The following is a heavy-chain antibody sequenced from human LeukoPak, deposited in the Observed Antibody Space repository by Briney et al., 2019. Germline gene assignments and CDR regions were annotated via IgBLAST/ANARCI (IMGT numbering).Heavy chain of an antibody. CDR2: IKQGGGEG. J-gene: IGHJ4*02. CDR1: GFTFNRHW. V-gene: IGHV3-7*03. D-gene: IGHD4-17*01. CDR3: ARGPDYGARTDYLDY. Sequence: GGSLRLSCAASGFTFNRHWMNWVRQAPGKGLEWVANIKQGGGEGNYVDSVKGRFTISRDDAKNSLYLQLNSLRVEDTAIYYCARGPDYGARTDYLDYWGQGALVTVSS.